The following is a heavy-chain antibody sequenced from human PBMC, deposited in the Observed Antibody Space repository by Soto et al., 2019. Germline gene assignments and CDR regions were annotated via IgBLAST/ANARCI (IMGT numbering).Heavy chain of an antibody. Sequence: SVKATWKECGVGIRCKTIRSVGHEPEQGFVWMGSIIPILGIANYAQKFQGRVTMTADKPTSTAYMELSSLTSEDTAVYYCARDHPAGNVVVPAARFDPWGQGTLVTVSS. CDR2: IIPILGIA. D-gene: IGHD2-2*01. V-gene: IGHV1-69*04. CDR3: ARDHPAGNVVVPAARFDP. CDR1: GVGIRCKT. J-gene: IGHJ5*02.